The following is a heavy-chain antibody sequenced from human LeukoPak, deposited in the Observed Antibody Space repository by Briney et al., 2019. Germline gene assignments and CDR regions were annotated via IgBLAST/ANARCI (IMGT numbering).Heavy chain of an antibody. V-gene: IGHV3-21*06. J-gene: IGHJ4*02. CDR3: TTEANGRHYDY. CDR2: IGPTGSDR. CDR1: GFTFSTSG. Sequence: PGGSLRLSCTASGFTFSTSGFTWVRQAPGKGLEWVASIGPTGSDRYHANTTKGRFTNSRDNTNNFLYLQIKSPRAEDTTVYYCTTEANGRHYDYWGQGTLLTVSS.